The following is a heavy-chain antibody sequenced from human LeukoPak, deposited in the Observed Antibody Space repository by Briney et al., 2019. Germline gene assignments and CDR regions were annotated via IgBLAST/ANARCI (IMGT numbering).Heavy chain of an antibody. J-gene: IGHJ6*02. CDR1: GFTFSSYA. CDR2: ISYDGSNK. Sequence: GGSLRLSCAASGFTFSSYAMQWVRQAPGKGLEWVAVISYDGSNKYYADSVKGRFTISRDNSKNTLYLQMNSLRAEDTAVYYCARGTRYSSGWYEFYYYYGMDVWGQGTTVTVSS. CDR3: ARGTRYSSGWYEFYYYYGMDV. D-gene: IGHD6-19*01. V-gene: IGHV3-30-3*01.